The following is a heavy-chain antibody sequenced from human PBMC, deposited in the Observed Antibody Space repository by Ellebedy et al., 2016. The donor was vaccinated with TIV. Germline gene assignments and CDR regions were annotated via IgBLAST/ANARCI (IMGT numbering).Heavy chain of an antibody. V-gene: IGHV4-59*01. D-gene: IGHD4-17*01. Sequence: SETLSLTXTVSGGSISSYYWSWIRQPPGKGLEWIGYIYYSGSTNYNPSLKSRVTISVDTSKNQFSLKLSSVTAADTAVYYCARDSSTVTHSIDYYYYYGMDVWGQGTTVTVSS. CDR3: ARDSSTVTHSIDYYYYYGMDV. CDR1: GGSISSYY. J-gene: IGHJ6*02. CDR2: IYYSGST.